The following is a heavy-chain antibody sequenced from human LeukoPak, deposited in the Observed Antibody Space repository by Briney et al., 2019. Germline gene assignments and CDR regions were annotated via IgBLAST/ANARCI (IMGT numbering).Heavy chain of an antibody. CDR3: ARLKQLVRYYYYGMDV. D-gene: IGHD6-13*01. Sequence: GASVKVSCKASGYTFTSYGISWVRRAPGQGLEWMGWISAYNGNTNYAQKLQGRVTMTTDTSTSTAYMELRSLRSDDTAVYYCARLKQLVRYYYYGMDVWGQGTTVTVSS. J-gene: IGHJ6*02. V-gene: IGHV1-18*01. CDR2: ISAYNGNT. CDR1: GYTFTSYG.